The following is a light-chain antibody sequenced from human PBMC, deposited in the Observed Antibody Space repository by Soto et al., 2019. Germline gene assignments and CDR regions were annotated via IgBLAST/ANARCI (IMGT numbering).Light chain of an antibody. CDR3: AAWDDRLSGLV. CDR1: SFNIENKA. J-gene: IGLJ2*01. V-gene: IGLV1-36*01. Sequence: QAVVTQPPSVSEAPGRRVTISCSGSSFNIENKAVNWYQQLPGKAPQLLIYRNNQRPSGVPDRISGSKSGTSASLAISGLRSEDEADYYCAAWDDRLSGLVFGRGTKLTVL. CDR2: RNN.